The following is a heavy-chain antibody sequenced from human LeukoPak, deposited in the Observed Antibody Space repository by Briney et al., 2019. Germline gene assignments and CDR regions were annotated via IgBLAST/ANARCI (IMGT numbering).Heavy chain of an antibody. CDR3: ARGLYYDSSGYYYGYYYMDV. CDR2: TYYRSKWYN. J-gene: IGHJ6*03. CDR1: GDSVSSNSAA. V-gene: IGHV6-1*01. D-gene: IGHD3-22*01. Sequence: SQTLSLTCAISGDSVSSNSAAWNWIRQSPSRGLEWLGRTYYRSKWYNDCAVSVKSRITINPDTSKNQFSLQLNSVTPEDTAVYYCARGLYYDSSGYYYGYYYMDVWGKGTTVTVSS.